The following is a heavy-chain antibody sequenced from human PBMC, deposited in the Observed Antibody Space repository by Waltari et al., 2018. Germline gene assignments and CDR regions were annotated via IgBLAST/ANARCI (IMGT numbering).Heavy chain of an antibody. CDR2: IPYVGDI. V-gene: IGHV4-39*07. CDR1: GDSISTNNYY. J-gene: IGHJ3*02. D-gene: IGHD6-19*01. Sequence: QLQLQESGPGLVEPSETLSLTCTASGDSISTNNYYWGWIRQPRGTGLQWNGSIPYVGDIYNRLSLKNRSVIAGDTCNKQYALRQTSVTARDKAIYFCARNQKGWLDAFDIWGQGTAVTVSS. CDR3: ARNQKGWLDAFDI.